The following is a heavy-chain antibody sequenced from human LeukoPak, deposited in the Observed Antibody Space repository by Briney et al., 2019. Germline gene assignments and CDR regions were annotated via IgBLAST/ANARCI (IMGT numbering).Heavy chain of an antibody. CDR3: AKPPDYYVSGSYPFDF. CDR1: GFTLSSYA. J-gene: IGHJ4*02. CDR2: LSGDGSST. D-gene: IGHD3-10*01. Sequence: PGGSLRLSCVASGFTLSSYAMSWVRQAPGKGLEWVSTLSGDGSSTYYADSVKGRFTISRDYSKNTLYLQMNSLRVEDTAVYYCAKPPDYYVSGSYPFDFWGQGTLVTVSS. V-gene: IGHV3-23*01.